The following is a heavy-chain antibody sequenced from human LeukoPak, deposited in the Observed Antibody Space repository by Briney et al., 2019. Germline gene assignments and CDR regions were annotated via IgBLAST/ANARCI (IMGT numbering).Heavy chain of an antibody. CDR1: GYTFTSYD. J-gene: IGHJ6*03. CDR3: ARGVKRITMIVVVINYYYYMDV. V-gene: IGHV1-8*01. D-gene: IGHD3-22*01. CDR2: MNPNSGNT. Sequence: DSVKVSCKASGYTFTSYDINWVRQATGQGLEWMGWMNPNSGNTGYAQKFQGRVTMTRNTSISTAYMELSSLRSEDTAVYYCARGVKRITMIVVVINYYYYMDVWGKGTTVTVSS.